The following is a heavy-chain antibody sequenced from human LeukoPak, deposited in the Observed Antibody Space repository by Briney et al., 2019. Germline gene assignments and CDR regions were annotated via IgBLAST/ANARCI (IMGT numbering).Heavy chain of an antibody. CDR3: ARDSSGWYYFDY. CDR1: GGFISSGGYY. V-gene: IGHV4-30-2*01. CDR2: IYHSGST. J-gene: IGHJ4*02. Sequence: PSQTLSLTCTVSGGFISSGGYYWSWIRQPPGKGLEWIGYIYHSGSTYYNPSLKSRVTISVDRSKNQFSLKLSSVTAADTAVYYCARDSSGWYYFDYWGQGTLVTVSS. D-gene: IGHD6-19*01.